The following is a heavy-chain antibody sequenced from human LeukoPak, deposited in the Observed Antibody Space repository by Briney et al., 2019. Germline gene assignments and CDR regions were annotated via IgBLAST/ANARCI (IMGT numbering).Heavy chain of an antibody. J-gene: IGHJ5*02. CDR1: GGSIGSYY. Sequence: PSETLSLTCTVSGGSIGSYYWSWIRQPAGKGLEWIGRIYTSGSTNYNPSLKSRVTISVDTSKNQFSLKLSSVTAADTAVYYCARGRASYSSSWYNWFDPWGQGTLVTVSS. D-gene: IGHD6-13*01. CDR2: IYTSGST. CDR3: ARGRASYSSSWYNWFDP. V-gene: IGHV4-4*07.